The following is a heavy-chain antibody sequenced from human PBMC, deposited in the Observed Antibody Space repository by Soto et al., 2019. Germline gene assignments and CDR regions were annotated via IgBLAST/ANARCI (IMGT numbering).Heavy chain of an antibody. Sequence: QVQLVESGGGVVQPGRSLRLSCAASGFTFSSYGMHWVRQAPGKGLEWVAVIWYDGSNKYYADSVKGRFTISRDNSKNTLYLQMNSRRAEDTAVYYCARNYYGSGSYYFGYYYYYGMDVWGQGTTVTVSS. V-gene: IGHV3-33*01. CDR2: IWYDGSNK. CDR1: GFTFSSYG. J-gene: IGHJ6*02. CDR3: ARNYYGSGSYYFGYYYYYGMDV. D-gene: IGHD3-10*01.